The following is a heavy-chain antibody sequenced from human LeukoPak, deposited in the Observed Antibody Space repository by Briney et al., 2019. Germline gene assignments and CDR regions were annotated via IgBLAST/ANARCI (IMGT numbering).Heavy chain of an antibody. Sequence: ASVKVSCKASGYTFTSYGISWVRQAPGQGLDWVGCISAYNGNTNYAQKLQGRVTMTTDTSTSTAYMELRSLRSDDTAVYYCARDAAVPAALIAYGVNFDYWGQGTLVTVSS. D-gene: IGHD2-2*01. CDR1: GYTFTSYG. CDR2: ISAYNGNT. CDR3: ARDAAVPAALIAYGVNFDY. J-gene: IGHJ4*02. V-gene: IGHV1-18*01.